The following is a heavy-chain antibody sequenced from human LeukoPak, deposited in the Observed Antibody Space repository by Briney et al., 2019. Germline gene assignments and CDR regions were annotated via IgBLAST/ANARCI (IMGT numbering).Heavy chain of an antibody. V-gene: IGHV3-48*01. CDR2: LSSSTSTI. CDR3: ARVLLERPGIDSFDI. J-gene: IGHJ3*02. Sequence: GGSLRLSCAASGFTLSSYSMEWVRQAPGEGLEWVSHLSSSTSTIYYADSVKGRFTIPRDNAKNSLYLQMNSLGAEDTAIYYCARVLLERPGIDSFDIWGRGTMVTVSS. CDR1: GFTLSSYS. D-gene: IGHD1-1*01.